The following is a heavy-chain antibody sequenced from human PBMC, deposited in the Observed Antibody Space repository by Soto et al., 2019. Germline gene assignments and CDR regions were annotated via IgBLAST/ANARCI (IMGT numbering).Heavy chain of an antibody. J-gene: IGHJ4*02. Sequence: QVQRVQSGAEVKKTGASVRVSCKASGYTFNSYGITWVRQAPGQGLEWMGWINTYDGNTKFAQKFQDRVTMPADTSTRTAYMELRSLRSDDTAVYYCARDQCGIVVDHLVDYWGQGTLVIVSS. CDR1: GYTFNSYG. V-gene: IGHV1-18*01. CDR3: ARDQCGIVVDHLVDY. CDR2: INTYDGNT. D-gene: IGHD2-15*01.